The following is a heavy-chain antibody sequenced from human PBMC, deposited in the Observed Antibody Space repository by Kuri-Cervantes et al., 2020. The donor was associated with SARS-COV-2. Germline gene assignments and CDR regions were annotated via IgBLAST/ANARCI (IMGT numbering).Heavy chain of an antibody. V-gene: IGHV4-38-2*02. D-gene: IGHD2-2*01. J-gene: IGHJ4*02. CDR2: IYHSGST. CDR1: GYSISSGYY. CDR3: ARAPRYCSSTSCPPFDY. Sequence: GSLRLSCTVSGYSISSGYYWGWIRQPPGKGLEWIGSIYHSGSTYYNPSLKSRVTISVDTSKNQFSLKLSSATAADTAVYYCARAPRYCSSTSCPPFDYWGQGTLVTVSS.